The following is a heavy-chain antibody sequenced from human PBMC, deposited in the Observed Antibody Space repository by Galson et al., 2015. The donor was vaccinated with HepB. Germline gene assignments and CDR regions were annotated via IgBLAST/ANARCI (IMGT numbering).Heavy chain of an antibody. CDR3: ARDLDWNDSLDNWFDP. CDR2: LNWNGERT. J-gene: IGHJ5*02. Sequence: SLRLSCAPSGFAFDDYAMSWVRQSPGKGLEWVSGLNWNGERTGYADSVKGRFTISRDNARNSLYLQMNSLRPEDTALYHCARDLDWNDSLDNWFDPWGKGTLVTVSS. V-gene: IGHV3-20*01. CDR1: GFAFDDYA. D-gene: IGHD1-1*01.